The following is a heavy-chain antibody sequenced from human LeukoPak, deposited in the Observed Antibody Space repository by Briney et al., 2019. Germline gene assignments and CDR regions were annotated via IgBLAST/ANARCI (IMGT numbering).Heavy chain of an antibody. CDR3: APSILSSGYPGLAY. Sequence: GGSLRLSCAASGFTFSSYWMHWVRQAPGKGLVWVSRINSDGSSTSYADSVKGRFTISRDNAKNTLYLQMNSLRAEDTAVYYCAPSILSSGYPGLAYWGQGTLVTVSS. V-gene: IGHV3-74*01. CDR1: GFTFSSYW. J-gene: IGHJ4*02. CDR2: INSDGSST. D-gene: IGHD3-22*01.